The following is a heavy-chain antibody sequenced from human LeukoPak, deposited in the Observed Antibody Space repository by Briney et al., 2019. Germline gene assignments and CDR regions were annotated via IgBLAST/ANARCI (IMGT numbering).Heavy chain of an antibody. D-gene: IGHD3-22*01. J-gene: IGHJ3*02. CDR3: ARTDYYDSSGSGAFDI. CDR2: IYHSGST. Sequence: SETLSLTCAVSGGSISSSNWWSWVRQPPGKGLEWIGEIYHSGSTNYNPSLKSRVTISVDKSKNQFSLKLSSVTAADTAVYYCARTDYYDSSGSGAFDIWGQGTMVTVSS. CDR1: GGSISSSNW. V-gene: IGHV4-4*02.